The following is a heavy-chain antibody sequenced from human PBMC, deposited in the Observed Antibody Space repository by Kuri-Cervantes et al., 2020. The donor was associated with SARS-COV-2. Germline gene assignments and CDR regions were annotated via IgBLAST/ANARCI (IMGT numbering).Heavy chain of an antibody. D-gene: IGHD3-3*01. V-gene: IGHV4-34*01. CDR1: GGSFSGYY. CDR2: INHSGST. Sequence: GSLRLSCAVYGGSFSGYYWSWIRQPPGKGLEWIGEINHSGSTNYNPSLKSRVTISVDTSKNQFSLKLSSVTAADTAVYYCARYGSDFGVVITEPIFDYWGQGTLVTVSS. CDR3: ARYGSDFGVVITEPIFDY. J-gene: IGHJ4*02.